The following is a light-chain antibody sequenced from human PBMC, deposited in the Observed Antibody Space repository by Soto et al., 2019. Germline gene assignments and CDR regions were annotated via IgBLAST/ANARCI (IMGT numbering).Light chain of an antibody. V-gene: IGLV2-8*01. CDR3: TSYAGSYIWV. CDR1: SSDVGAYNY. CDR2: EVN. Sequence: QSALTQPPSASGSPGQSVTISCTGTSSDVGAYNYVSWYQQYPGKAPKLMIYEVNKRPSGVPDRFSGSKPGKTASLTVSGLQPEDEADYHCTSYAGSYIWVFGGGTKVTVL. J-gene: IGLJ3*02.